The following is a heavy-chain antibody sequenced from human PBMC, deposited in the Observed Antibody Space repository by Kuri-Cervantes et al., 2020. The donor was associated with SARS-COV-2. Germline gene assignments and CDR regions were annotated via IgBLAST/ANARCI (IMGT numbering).Heavy chain of an antibody. Sequence: SETLSLTCTVSGGSISSYYWSWIRQPPGKGLEWMGRVQTSGSTNYNPSLESRLTISTDTSKNQFSLKLHSVTAADTALYFCARDNAVVAAAGNYSYYAMDVWGQGTTVTVSS. CDR3: ARDNAVVAAAGNYSYYAMDV. CDR1: GGSISSYY. J-gene: IGHJ6*02. CDR2: VQTSGST. V-gene: IGHV4-4*07. D-gene: IGHD2-15*01.